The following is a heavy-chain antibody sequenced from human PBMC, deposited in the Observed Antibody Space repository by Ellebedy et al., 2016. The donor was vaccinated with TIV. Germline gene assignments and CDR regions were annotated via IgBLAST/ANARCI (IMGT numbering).Heavy chain of an antibody. J-gene: IGHJ5*02. V-gene: IGHV4-61*03. CDR3: ARDFASGTIWDWLDP. CDR1: GGSVSSGSFY. CDR2: ISNSGST. Sequence: SETLSLTCTVSGGSVSSGSFYWSWIRQPPGKGLEWIGYISNSGSTKYNPFLKSRVTISADTSKNHFSLNLSSVTAADTALYYCARDFASGTIWDWLDPWGQGTLVTVSS. D-gene: IGHD6-13*01.